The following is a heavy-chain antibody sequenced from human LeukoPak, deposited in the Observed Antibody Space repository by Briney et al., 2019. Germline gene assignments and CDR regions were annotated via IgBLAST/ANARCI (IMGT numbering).Heavy chain of an antibody. CDR2: ISAYNGNT. CDR1: GYTFTSYG. D-gene: IGHD3-16*02. V-gene: IGHV1-18*01. J-gene: IGHJ4*02. CDR3: ARGDYDYVWGSYRRFDY. Sequence: ASVKVSCKASGYTFTSYGISWVRQAPGQGLEWMGWISAYNGNTNYAQKLQGRVTMTTDTSTSTAYMELRSLRSDDTAVYYCARGDYDYVWGSYRRFDYWGQGTLVTVSS.